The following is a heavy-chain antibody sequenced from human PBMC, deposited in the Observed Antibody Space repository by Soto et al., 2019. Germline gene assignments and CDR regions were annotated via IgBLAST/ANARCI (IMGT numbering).Heavy chain of an antibody. V-gene: IGHV4-59*01. CDR1: SGSINENYY. CDR3: ARAPISPTIRPFDV. CDR2: VFHTGTT. D-gene: IGHD1-26*01. Sequence: QVQLQESGPGLVKPSETLSLTCTVSSGSINENYYWNWIRQSPGKGLEWIGYVFHTGTTYYNPSLESRVTLTISTSKHQFSLTLPSVAASDTAIYYCARAPISPTIRPFDVWGPGTMVIVSS. J-gene: IGHJ3*01.